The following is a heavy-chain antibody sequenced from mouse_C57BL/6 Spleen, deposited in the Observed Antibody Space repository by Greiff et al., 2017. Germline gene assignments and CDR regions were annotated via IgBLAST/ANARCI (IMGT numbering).Heavy chain of an antibody. CDR2: IDPEDGDT. CDR3: TLITTVVAFDY. CDR1: GFNIKDYY. V-gene: IGHV14-1*01. J-gene: IGHJ2*01. D-gene: IGHD1-1*01. Sequence: EVKLMESGAELVRPGASVKLSCTASGFNIKDYYMHWVKQRPEQGLEWIGRIDPEDGDTEYAPKFQGKATMTADTSSNTAYLQLSSLTSEDTAVYYCTLITTVVAFDYWGQGTTLTVSS.